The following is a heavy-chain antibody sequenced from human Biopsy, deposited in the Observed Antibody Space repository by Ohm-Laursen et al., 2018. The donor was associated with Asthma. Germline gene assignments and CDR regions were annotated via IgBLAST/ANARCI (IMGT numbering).Heavy chain of an antibody. Sequence: SLRLSCSASGFTFSNYGMHWVRQAPGKGLEWVALISSDVREWYADFVKGRFTISRDNSKNTLDLQMNSLRGDDTAVYYCVRWRSGYPDHYSDFWGLGTLVTVSS. CDR3: VRWRSGYPDHYSDF. D-gene: IGHD2-21*01. V-gene: IGHV3-30*03. CDR1: GFTFSNYG. CDR2: ISSDVRE. J-gene: IGHJ4*02.